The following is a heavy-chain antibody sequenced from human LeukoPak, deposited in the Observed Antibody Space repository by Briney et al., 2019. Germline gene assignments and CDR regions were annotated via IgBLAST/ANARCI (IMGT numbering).Heavy chain of an antibody. D-gene: IGHD2-21*02. J-gene: IGHJ2*01. CDR2: IKSKTDGGAT. V-gene: IGHV3-15*01. CDR1: GFTFSNAW. Sequence: PGGSLRLSCAASGFTFSNAWMSWVRQAPGKGLEWVGRIKSKTDGGATDYAAPVKGRFTISRDDSKNTLYLQMNSLKTEDTAVYSFTTGYWGGDCRLTSSDYGGRGPLATASS. CDR3: TTGYWGGDCRLTSSDY.